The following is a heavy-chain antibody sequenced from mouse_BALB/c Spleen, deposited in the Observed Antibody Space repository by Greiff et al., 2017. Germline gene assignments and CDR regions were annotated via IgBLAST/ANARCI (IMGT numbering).Heavy chain of an antibody. CDR1: GFTFTDYY. Sequence: EVMLVESGGGLVQPGGSLRLSCATSGFTFTDYYMSWVRQPPGKALEWLGFIRNKANGYTTEYSASVKGRFTISRDNSQSILYLQMNALRAEDSATYYCARIYYYGSSEDYWGQGTTLTVSS. J-gene: IGHJ2*01. CDR3: ARIYYYGSSEDY. D-gene: IGHD1-1*01. V-gene: IGHV7-3*02. CDR2: IRNKANGYTT.